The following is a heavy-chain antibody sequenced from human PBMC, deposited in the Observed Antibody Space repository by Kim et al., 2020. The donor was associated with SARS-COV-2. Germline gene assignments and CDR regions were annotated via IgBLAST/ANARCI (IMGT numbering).Heavy chain of an antibody. CDR1: GFTFSNYD. CDR2: INCDSDYI. V-gene: IGHV3-21*01. J-gene: IGHJ3*02. CDR3: ARSSFPRGRLRKDAFDI. D-gene: IGHD3-16*01. Sequence: GGSLRLSCAASGFTFSNYDMTWVRQAPGKGLEWVSSINCDSDYIYYADSVRGRFTSSRDNAKNSLFLQMNSLRAEDTAVHFCARSSFPRGRLRKDAFDIWGKGTTVRVSS.